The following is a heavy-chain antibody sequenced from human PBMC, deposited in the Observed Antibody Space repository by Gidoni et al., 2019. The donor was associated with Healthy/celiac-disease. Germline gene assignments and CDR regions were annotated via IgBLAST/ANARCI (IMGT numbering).Heavy chain of an antibody. CDR3: ASTYSSSSPWDFDY. J-gene: IGHJ4*02. CDR1: RVSISSTYYY. Sequence: QVQLQESGPGPVKHSQTLSLTCPVSRVSISSTYYYWSWIRQPPGKCLEWIGYISNSGITHYNPSLKSRAAISVDTSKNQFSLKLTPVTAADTAVYYCASTYSSSSPWDFDYWGQGTLVTVSS. V-gene: IGHV4-30-4*01. CDR2: ISNSGIT. D-gene: IGHD6-6*01.